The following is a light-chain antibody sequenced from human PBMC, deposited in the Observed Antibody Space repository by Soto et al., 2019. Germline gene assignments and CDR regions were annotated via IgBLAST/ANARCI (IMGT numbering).Light chain of an antibody. CDR1: QSVGSY. Sequence: EIVLTQSPATLSLSPGERATLSCRASQSVGSYFAWYPQKPGQAPRLLIYDAFSRATCFPARFTGSGSGTAFTLTTSSLEPEQFSFYFCQHRSSWPITFGGRNMVEIK. CDR3: QHRSSWPIT. J-gene: IGKJ4*01. CDR2: DAF. V-gene: IGKV3-11*01.